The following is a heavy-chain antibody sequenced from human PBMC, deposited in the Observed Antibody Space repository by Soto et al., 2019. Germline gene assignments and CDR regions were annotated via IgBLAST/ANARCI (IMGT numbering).Heavy chain of an antibody. V-gene: IGHV3-30-3*01. CDR1: EFTFSSCA. CDR2: ISYDGSNK. J-gene: IGHJ5*02. CDR3: ARDRKGDNWFDP. Sequence: QVQLVESGGGVVQPGRSLRLSCAASEFTFSSCAAQWVRQAPGKGLEWVAVISYDGSNKYYADSVKGRFTISRDNSKNTLYLQMNSLRAEDTAVYYCARDRKGDNWFDPWGQGTLVTVSS.